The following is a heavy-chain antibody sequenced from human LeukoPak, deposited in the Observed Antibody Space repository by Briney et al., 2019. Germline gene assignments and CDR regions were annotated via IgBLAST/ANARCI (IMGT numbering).Heavy chain of an antibody. Sequence: SQTLSLTCAISGDSASSNSAAWNWIRQSPSRGLEWLGRTYYRSKWYNDYAVSVKSRITINPDTSKNQFSLQLNSVTPEDTAVYYCAQGYCSSTSCLGLYAFDIWGQGTMVTVSS. CDR1: GDSASSNSAA. CDR3: AQGYCSSTSCLGLYAFDI. V-gene: IGHV6-1*01. D-gene: IGHD2-2*01. CDR2: TYYRSKWYN. J-gene: IGHJ3*02.